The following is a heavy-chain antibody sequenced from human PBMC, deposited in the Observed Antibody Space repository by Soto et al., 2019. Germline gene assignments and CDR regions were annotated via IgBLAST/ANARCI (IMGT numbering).Heavy chain of an antibody. CDR1: GYTFISYD. CDR3: ARMASAGTLNWFDP. CDR2: MNPGSGKT. Sequence: ASVKVSCKASGYTFISYDISWVRQATGQGPEWMGWMNPGSGKTGYANKFQGRVTMTRDASTSTAHLDLSSLTSEDTAVYYCARMASAGTLNWFDPWGQGTLVTVSS. V-gene: IGHV1-8*02. D-gene: IGHD6-13*01. J-gene: IGHJ5*02.